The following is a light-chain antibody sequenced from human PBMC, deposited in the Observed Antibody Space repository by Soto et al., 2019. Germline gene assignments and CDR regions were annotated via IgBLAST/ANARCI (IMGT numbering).Light chain of an antibody. CDR3: PAWDDSLNAWV. CDR1: ISNIGSKY. Sequence: QSVLTQPPSASTTPGQRGTIFCSGGISNIGSKYVYWYQHLPGAAPKLLIYRDDQRPSGVLDRFSGSKSGTSASLAISGLRSEDEADYYCPAWDDSLNAWVFGGGTKLTVL. CDR2: RDD. V-gene: IGLV1-47*01. J-gene: IGLJ3*02.